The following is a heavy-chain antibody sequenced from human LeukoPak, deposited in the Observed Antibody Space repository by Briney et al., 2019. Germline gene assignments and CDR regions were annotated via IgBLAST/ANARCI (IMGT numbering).Heavy chain of an antibody. V-gene: IGHV4-34*01. CDR1: GGSFSGYY. D-gene: IGHD2-21*02. CDR2: INHGGST. CDR3: ARGLLVVVTPTSAYYMDV. J-gene: IGHJ6*03. Sequence: SETLSLTCAVYGGSFSGYYWSWIRQPPGKGLEWIGEINHGGSTNYNPSLKSRVSISVDTSKNQFSLRLISVTAADTAVYYCARGLLVVVTPTSAYYMDVWGKGTTVTVSS.